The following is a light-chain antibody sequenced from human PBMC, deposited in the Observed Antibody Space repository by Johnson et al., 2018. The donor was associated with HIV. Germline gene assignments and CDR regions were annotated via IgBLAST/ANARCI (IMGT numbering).Light chain of an antibody. CDR2: ENN. J-gene: IGLJ1*01. Sequence: QSVLTQPPSVSAAPGQKVTISCSGSSSNIGNNYVSWYQQLPKTAPKLLIYENNKRPSGIPDRFSGSKSGTSATLGITGLQTGDEAAYYCVTWDNSLITGGVFETGPRVTFL. CDR1: SSNIGNNY. V-gene: IGLV1-51*02. CDR3: VTWDNSLITGGV.